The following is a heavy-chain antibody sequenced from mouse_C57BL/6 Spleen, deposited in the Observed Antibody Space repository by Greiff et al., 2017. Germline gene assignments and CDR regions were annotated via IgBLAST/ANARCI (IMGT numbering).Heavy chain of an antibody. CDR2: INPNNGGT. J-gene: IGHJ3*01. D-gene: IGHD1-1*01. CDR1: GYTFTDYY. CDR3: ARRITTVVEGGFAY. V-gene: IGHV1-26*01. Sequence: VQLQQSGPELVKPGASVKISCKASGYTFTDYYMNWVKQSHGKSLEWIGDINPNNGGTSYNQKFKGKATLTVDKSSSTAYMELRSLTSEDSAVYYCARRITTVVEGGFAYWGQWTLVTVSA.